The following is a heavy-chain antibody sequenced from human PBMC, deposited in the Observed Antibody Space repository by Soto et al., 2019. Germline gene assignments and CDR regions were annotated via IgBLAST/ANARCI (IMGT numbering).Heavy chain of an antibody. D-gene: IGHD3-16*02. CDR3: ARVDNAFGGVIVRFFDY. V-gene: IGHV4-39*01. J-gene: IGHJ4*01. CDR1: GGSISSSSYY. Sequence: PSEILSLTCTVSGGSISSSSYYWGWIRQPPGKGLEWIGSIYYSGSTYYNPSLKSRVTISVDTSKNQFSLKLSSVTAADTAVYYCARVDNAFGGVIVRFFDYWGQGTLVTVSS. CDR2: IYYSGST.